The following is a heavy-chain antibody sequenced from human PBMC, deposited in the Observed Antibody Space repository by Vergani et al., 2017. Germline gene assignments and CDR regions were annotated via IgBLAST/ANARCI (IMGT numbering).Heavy chain of an antibody. J-gene: IGHJ5*02. CDR1: GGSIPNNF. CDR2: IHHSGAT. V-gene: IGHV4-59*01. CDR3: ASDTHSGQRADR. Sequence: QVQLQESGPGLVKPSETLSLTCTVSGGSIPNNFWRWIRRPSGKGLEWIGYIHHSGATNSKSSLRSRVSISIDTSKSSFSLRLSSVTTADTAMYYCASDTHSGQRADRWGQGILVTVTS. D-gene: IGHD6-19*01.